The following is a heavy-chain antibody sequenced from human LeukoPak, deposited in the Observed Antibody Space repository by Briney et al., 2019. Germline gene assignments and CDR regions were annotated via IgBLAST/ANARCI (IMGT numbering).Heavy chain of an antibody. V-gene: IGHV4-38-2*01. J-gene: IGHJ4*02. CDR2: IYHSGST. Sequence: SETLSLTCAVSGYSISSGYYWGWIRQPPGKGLEWIASIYHSGSTYYNPSLKSRVTISVDTSKNQFSLKLSSVTAADTAVYYCARGAGIEDYWGQGTLVTVSS. CDR1: GYSISSGYY. CDR3: ARGAGIEDY. D-gene: IGHD1-26*01.